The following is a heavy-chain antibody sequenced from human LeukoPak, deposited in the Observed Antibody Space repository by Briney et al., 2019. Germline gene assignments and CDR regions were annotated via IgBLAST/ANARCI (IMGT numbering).Heavy chain of an antibody. Sequence: SETLSLTCTVSGGSISSYYWTWIRQPAGKGLEWLGRIHTSGSANYIPSLKSRVAISLDTSKNQFSLKLSSVTAADTAVYYCVRGRYYYDTSGYVVWLDPWGQGTLVTVS. CDR1: GGSISSYY. J-gene: IGHJ5*02. D-gene: IGHD3-22*01. V-gene: IGHV4-4*07. CDR3: VRGRYYYDTSGYVVWLDP. CDR2: IHTSGSA.